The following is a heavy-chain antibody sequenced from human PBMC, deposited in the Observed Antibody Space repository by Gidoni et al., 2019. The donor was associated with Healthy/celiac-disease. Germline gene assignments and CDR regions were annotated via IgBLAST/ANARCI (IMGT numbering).Heavy chain of an antibody. CDR1: VGTFSSYA. CDR2: IILIFGKA. V-gene: IGHV1-69*06. Sequence: QVQLVQSGAEVKKPVSSVKVSCKSSVGTFSSYAISWVRQAPGQGLEWLGGIILIFGKANYAQKFQGRVKITEDKSTSTAYMELSSLRSEDTAVYYCARSSTYDLWSGKRDYYYYGMDVWGQGTTVTVSS. J-gene: IGHJ6*02. D-gene: IGHD3-3*01. CDR3: ARSSTYDLWSGKRDYYYYGMDV.